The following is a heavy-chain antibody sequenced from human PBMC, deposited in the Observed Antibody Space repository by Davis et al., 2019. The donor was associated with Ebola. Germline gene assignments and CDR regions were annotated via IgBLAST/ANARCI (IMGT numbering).Heavy chain of an antibody. Sequence: GESLKISCAASGFTFSSYAMSWVRQAPGKGLEWVSAISGSGGSTYYADSVKGRFTISRDNSKNTLYLQMNSLRAEDTAVYYCARDPGIGVAATNADYWGQGTLVTVSS. CDR3: ARDPGIGVAATNADY. CDR2: ISGSGGST. J-gene: IGHJ4*02. D-gene: IGHD2-15*01. CDR1: GFTFSSYA. V-gene: IGHV3-23*01.